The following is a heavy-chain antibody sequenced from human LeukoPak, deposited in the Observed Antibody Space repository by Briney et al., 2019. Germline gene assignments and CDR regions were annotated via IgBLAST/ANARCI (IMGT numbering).Heavy chain of an antibody. CDR1: GYTFTSYG. J-gene: IGHJ4*02. CDR3: ARAAGDSSGYYSDY. D-gene: IGHD3-22*01. V-gene: IGHV1-46*01. Sequence: ASVKVSCKASGYTFTSYGISWVRQAPGQGLEWMGIINPSGGSTRYAQKFQGRVTMTRDTYTSTAYMEMSSLRSEDTAVFYCARAAGDSSGYYSDYWGQGTLVTVSS. CDR2: INPSGGST.